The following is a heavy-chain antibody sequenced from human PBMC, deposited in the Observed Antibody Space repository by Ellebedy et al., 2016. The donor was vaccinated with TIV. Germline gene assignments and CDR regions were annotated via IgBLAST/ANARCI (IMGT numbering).Heavy chain of an antibody. CDR2: ISWNSGRK. J-gene: IGHJ4*02. Sequence: SLKISCAASGFTFSGYWMHWVRQAPGKGLEWVSGISWNSGRKGYGDSVKGRFTISRDNAKNSLYLQMNSLRAEDTAVYYCARDVRGFDFWGQGTLVSVSS. CDR3: ARDVRGFDF. CDR1: GFTFSGYW. V-gene: IGHV3-9*01. D-gene: IGHD3-10*01.